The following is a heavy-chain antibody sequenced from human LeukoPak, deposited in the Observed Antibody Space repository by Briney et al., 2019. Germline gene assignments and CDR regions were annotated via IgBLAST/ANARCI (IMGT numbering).Heavy chain of an antibody. Sequence: ASVKVSCKAFGGTFSSYAITWLRQAPGQGLEWMGVIIPMFGTTRYAQKFQGRVTITADESTSTAYMELSNLRSEDTAVYYCATSDSDYDREHYKCFDPWGQGTLVTVSS. J-gene: IGHJ5*02. D-gene: IGHD5-12*01. V-gene: IGHV1-69*13. CDR2: IIPMFGTT. CDR1: GGTFSSYA. CDR3: ATSDSDYDREHYKCFDP.